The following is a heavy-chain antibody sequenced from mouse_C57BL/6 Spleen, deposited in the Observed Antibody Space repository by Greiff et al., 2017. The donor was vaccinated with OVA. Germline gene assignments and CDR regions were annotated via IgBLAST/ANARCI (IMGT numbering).Heavy chain of an antibody. CDR2: IWTGGGT. J-gene: IGHJ4*01. CDR3: ASSSTMITKVYYAMDY. D-gene: IGHD2-4*01. CDR1: GFSFTSYA. Sequence: VQGVESGPGLVAPSQRLSITCTVSGFSFTSYAISWVRQPPGKGLEWLGVIWTGGGTNYNSALKSRLSISKDNSKSQVFLKMNSLQTDDTARYXCASSSTMITKVYYAMDYWGQGTSVTVSS. V-gene: IGHV2-9-1*01.